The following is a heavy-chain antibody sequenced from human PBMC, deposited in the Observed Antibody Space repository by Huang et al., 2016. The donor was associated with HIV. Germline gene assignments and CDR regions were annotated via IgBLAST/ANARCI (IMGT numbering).Heavy chain of an antibody. D-gene: IGHD3-22*01. CDR1: GGNFRSHA. CDR2: IIPIFGTT. J-gene: IGHJ4*02. Sequence: QVQLMQSGAEVKKPGSSVKVSCKASGGNFRSHAFSWVRQAPGQGLEWMGVIIPIFGTTNYAQKFQGRVTITADESTSTAYMELSSLRSEDTAIYFCARVLSDYYDSSGYTFDSWGQGTLVTVSS. V-gene: IGHV1-69*13. CDR3: ARVLSDYYDSSGYTFDS.